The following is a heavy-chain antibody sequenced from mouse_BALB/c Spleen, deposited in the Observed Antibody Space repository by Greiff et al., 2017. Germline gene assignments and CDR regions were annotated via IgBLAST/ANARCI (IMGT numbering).Heavy chain of an antibody. D-gene: IGHD1-2*01. V-gene: IGHV5-6-5*01. CDR2: ISSGGST. CDR3: ARGRSLLRLGY. Sequence: EVQLVESGGGLVKPGGSLKLSCAASGFTFSSYAMSWVRQTPEKRLEWVASISSGGSTYYPDSVKGRFTISRDNARNILYLQMSSLRSEDTAMYYCARGRSLLRLGYWGQGTSVTVSS. J-gene: IGHJ4*01. CDR1: GFTFSSYA.